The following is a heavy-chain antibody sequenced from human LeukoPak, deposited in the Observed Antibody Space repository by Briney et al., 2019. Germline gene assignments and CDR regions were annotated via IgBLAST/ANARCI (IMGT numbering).Heavy chain of an antibody. CDR3: AKGSGGAAFDP. D-gene: IGHD2-15*01. CDR1: GFSFSTSA. CDR2: ISDSGGET. V-gene: IGHV3-23*01. Sequence: TGGSLRLSCAASGFSFSTSAMGWVRQAPGKGLEWVSVISDSGGETYYADSVKGRFTISRDNSKSTLYLQMNSLRAEDTAVYHCAKGSGGAAFDPWGQGTLVTVSS. J-gene: IGHJ5*02.